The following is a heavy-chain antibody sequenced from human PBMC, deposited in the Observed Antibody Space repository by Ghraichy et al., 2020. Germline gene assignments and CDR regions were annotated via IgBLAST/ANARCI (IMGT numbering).Heavy chain of an antibody. CDR3: ARHGRSDYDFWSGPNWFDP. D-gene: IGHD3-3*01. V-gene: IGHV4-39*01. CDR2: IYYSGST. CDR1: GGSISSSSYY. Sequence: TLSLTCTVSGGSISSSSYYWGWIRQPPGKGLEWIGSIYYSGSTYYNPSLKSRVTISVDTSKNQFSLKLSSVTAADTAVYYCARHGRSDYDFWSGPNWFDPWGQGTLVTVSS. J-gene: IGHJ5*02.